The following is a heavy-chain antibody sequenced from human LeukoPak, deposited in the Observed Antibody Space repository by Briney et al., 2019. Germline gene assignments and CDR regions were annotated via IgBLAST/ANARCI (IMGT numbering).Heavy chain of an antibody. CDR2: IYYSGST. Sequence: SETLSLTCTVSGGSISSGDYYWSWIRQPPGKGLEWIGYIYYSGSTYYNPSLNSRVTISVDTSKNQFSLKLSSVTAADTAVYYCAREYYYDSSGYFLWGQGTLVTVSS. CDR3: AREYYYDSSGYFL. CDR1: GGSISSGDYY. D-gene: IGHD3-22*01. V-gene: IGHV4-30-4*08. J-gene: IGHJ4*02.